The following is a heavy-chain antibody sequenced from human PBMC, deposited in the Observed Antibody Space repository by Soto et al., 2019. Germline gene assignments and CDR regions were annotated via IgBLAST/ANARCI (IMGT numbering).Heavy chain of an antibody. D-gene: IGHD2-8*01. CDR2: INPKRGGT. CDR1: GYSFTDYH. V-gene: IGHV1-2*04. J-gene: IGHJ6*02. CDR3: ARGHSTDCSTGVCFCVYNPDMDV. Sequence: QVQLVQSGAEVKKPGASVRVSCKASGYSFTDYHIHWVRQAPGQGLEWLGRINPKRGGTSTAQKFKGWVTMTRDRSISTVDMELTRLRSDDTAVYFCARGHSTDCSTGVCFCVYNPDMDVWGQWTTVTVAS.